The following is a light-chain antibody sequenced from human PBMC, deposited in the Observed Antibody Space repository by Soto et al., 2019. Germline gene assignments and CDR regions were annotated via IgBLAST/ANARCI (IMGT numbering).Light chain of an antibody. Sequence: IVMTQSPDSLAVSLGERATINCKSSQSVLYSSNNKNYLAWYQQKPGQPPKLIIYWASTRESGVPDRFSDSGSGTDFTLTISRRQAEDVAVYYCQQYYSTPLTFGGGTKVELK. V-gene: IGKV4-1*01. CDR3: QQYYSTPLT. J-gene: IGKJ4*01. CDR2: WAS. CDR1: QSVLYSSNNKNY.